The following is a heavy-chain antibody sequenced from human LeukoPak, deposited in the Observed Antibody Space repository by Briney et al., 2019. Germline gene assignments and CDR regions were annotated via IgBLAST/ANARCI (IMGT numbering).Heavy chain of an antibody. D-gene: IGHD6-13*01. Sequence: SETLSLTCTVSGGSISSYYWSWIRQPPGKGLEWIGVYHVGTTDYNPSLKSRVTISVDRSKNQMSLKLSSVTAADTAVYYCARCLGFLIGSSWYPDAFDIWGQGTMVTVSS. CDR1: GGSISSYY. J-gene: IGHJ3*02. CDR3: ARCLGFLIGSSWYPDAFDI. V-gene: IGHV4-59*08. CDR2: VYHVGTT.